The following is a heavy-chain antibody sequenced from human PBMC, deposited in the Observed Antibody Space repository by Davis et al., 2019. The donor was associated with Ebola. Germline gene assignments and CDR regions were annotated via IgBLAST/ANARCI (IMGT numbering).Heavy chain of an antibody. V-gene: IGHV3-23*01. J-gene: IGHJ6*02. CDR2: ISGSGGST. D-gene: IGHD3-3*01. Sequence: GESLKISCAASGFTFSSYAMSWVRQAPGKGLEWVSAISGSGGSTYYADSVKGRFTISRDNAKNSLYLQMNSLRAEDTAVYYCARDRAYYDFWSGDYYGMDVWGQGTTVTVSS. CDR3: ARDRAYYDFWSGDYYGMDV. CDR1: GFTFSSYA.